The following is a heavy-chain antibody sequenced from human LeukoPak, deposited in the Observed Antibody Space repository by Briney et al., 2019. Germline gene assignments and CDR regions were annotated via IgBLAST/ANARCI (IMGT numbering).Heavy chain of an antibody. J-gene: IGHJ6*02. V-gene: IGHV1-69*13. CDR1: GGTFSSYA. Sequence: ASVTVSCTASGGTFSSYAISWVRQAPGQGLEWMGGIIPIFGTANYAQKFQGRVTITADESTSTAYMELSSLRSEDTAVYYCARRTYSGVSSGSYYYYYYGMDVWGQGTTGTVSS. CDR3: ARRTYSGVSSGSYYYYYYGMDV. D-gene: IGHD6-19*01. CDR2: IIPIFGTA.